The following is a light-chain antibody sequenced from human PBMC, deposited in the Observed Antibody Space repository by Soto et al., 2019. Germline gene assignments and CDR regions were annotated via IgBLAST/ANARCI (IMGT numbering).Light chain of an antibody. CDR1: PNSSTY. J-gene: IGKJ5*01. CDR3: QKTCSSPSIS. Sequence: DYRMTRGPCCLFAFVGDRVTICCRARPNSSTYVNCYQQKPGKAPNLLICAASNLQSGVPIRLNGTVSGTEFTLTIRNLQPEKSATYCCQKTCSSPSISSAQGTRLEIK. CDR2: AAS. V-gene: IGKV1-39*01.